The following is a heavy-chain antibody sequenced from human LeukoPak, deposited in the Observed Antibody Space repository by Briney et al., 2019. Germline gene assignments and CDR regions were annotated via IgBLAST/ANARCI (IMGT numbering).Heavy chain of an antibody. Sequence: AGGSLRLSCATSGFSFSSYAMSWVRQAPGKGLEWVSAMSSSDDGRYYADSVKGRFTISRDNAKNSLYLQMNSLRAEDTAVYYCARDPSGWYFVDYWGQGTLVTVSS. CDR2: MSSSDDGR. CDR3: ARDPSGWYFVDY. CDR1: GFSFSSYA. V-gene: IGHV3-21*01. D-gene: IGHD6-19*01. J-gene: IGHJ4*02.